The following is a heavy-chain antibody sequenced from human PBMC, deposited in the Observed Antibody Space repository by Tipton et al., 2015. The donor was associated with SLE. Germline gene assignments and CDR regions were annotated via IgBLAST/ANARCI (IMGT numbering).Heavy chain of an antibody. CDR1: GYSFSIYT. D-gene: IGHD6-6*01. CDR3: ARGGQLAV. CDR2: INAGNGNT. V-gene: IGHV1-3*01. J-gene: IGHJ4*02. Sequence: QVQLVQSGAEVKKPGASVKVSCKASGYSFSIYTMHWVRQAPGQSLEWMGWINAGNGNTKYSQKFQGRVTITRDTSASTAYMELTSLRSEDTAVYYCARGGQLAVWGQGTLVTVSS.